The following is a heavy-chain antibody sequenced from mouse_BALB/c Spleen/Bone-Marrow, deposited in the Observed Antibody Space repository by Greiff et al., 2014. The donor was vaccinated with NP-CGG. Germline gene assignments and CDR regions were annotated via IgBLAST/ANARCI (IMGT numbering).Heavy chain of an antibody. V-gene: IGHV1-26*01. D-gene: IGHD2-4*01. CDR3: ARGPPLYYDYGFDY. Sequence: EVQLQQSGPELVKPGASMKISCKASGYSLTGYTMNWVKQSHGKNLEWIGLTNPYNGGTRYNQKFKGKATLTVDKSSSTAYMELLSLTSEDSAVYYCARGPPLYYDYGFDYWGQGTTLTVSS. CDR2: TNPYNGGT. CDR1: GYSLTGYT. J-gene: IGHJ2*01.